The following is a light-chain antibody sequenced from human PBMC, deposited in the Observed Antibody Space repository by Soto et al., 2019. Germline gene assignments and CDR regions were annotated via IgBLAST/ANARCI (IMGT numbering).Light chain of an antibody. CDR2: AAS. CDR3: QPYNNWPWT. J-gene: IGKJ1*01. CDR1: QSFSSN. V-gene: IGKV3-15*01. Sequence: EIVMTQSPATLSVSPGERATLSCRASQSFSSNLAWYQQKPGRAPRLLIYAASTRATGFPARFSGSGSGTEFTLTISSLQSEDFAVYYCQPYNNWPWTFGQGTKVEIK.